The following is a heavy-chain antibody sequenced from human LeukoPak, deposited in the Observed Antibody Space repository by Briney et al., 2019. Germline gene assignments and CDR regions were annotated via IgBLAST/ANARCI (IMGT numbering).Heavy chain of an antibody. CDR3: ARQVGAMRFDY. Sequence: SETLSLTGVVSGGSIGSYYGSWIRQPPGKGRECIGYIYDSGNTNYNPSLKSRVTISVDPSKNQFSLNLTSVTAADMAVYYCARQVGAMRFDYWGQGILVTVSS. CDR1: GGSIGSYY. CDR2: IYDSGNT. J-gene: IGHJ4*02. V-gene: IGHV4-59*08. D-gene: IGHD1-26*01.